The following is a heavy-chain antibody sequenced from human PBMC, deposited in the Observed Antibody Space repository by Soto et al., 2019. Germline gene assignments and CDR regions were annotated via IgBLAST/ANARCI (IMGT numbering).Heavy chain of an antibody. CDR1: GGSISSYY. J-gene: IGHJ4*02. D-gene: IGHD3-22*01. CDR3: ARDGYDSSGYYYAYFDY. Sequence: SETLSLTCTVSGGSISSYYWSWIRQPAGKGLEWIGRIYTSGSTNYNPSLKSRVTMSVDTSKNQLSLKLSSVTAADTAVYYCARDGYDSSGYYYAYFDYWGQGTLVTVSS. CDR2: IYTSGST. V-gene: IGHV4-4*07.